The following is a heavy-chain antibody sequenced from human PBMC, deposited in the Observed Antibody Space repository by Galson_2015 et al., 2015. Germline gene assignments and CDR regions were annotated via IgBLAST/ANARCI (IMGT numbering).Heavy chain of an antibody. V-gene: IGHV5-51*03. Sequence: QSGAEVKKPGESLKISCKGSGYSFTSYWIGWVRQMPGKGLEWMGIIYPGDSDTRYSPSFQGQVTISADKSISTAYLQWSSLKALDTAMYYCARGSRQQLAPDFAFDIWGQGTMVTVSS. J-gene: IGHJ3*02. CDR3: ARGSRQQLAPDFAFDI. CDR2: IYPGDSDT. D-gene: IGHD6-13*01. CDR1: GYSFTSYW.